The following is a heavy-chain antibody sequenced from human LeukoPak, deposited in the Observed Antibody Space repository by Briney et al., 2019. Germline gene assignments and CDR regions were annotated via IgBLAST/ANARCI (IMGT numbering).Heavy chain of an antibody. J-gene: IGHJ5*02. CDR3: ARDFRYCSSTSCYGGWFDP. V-gene: IGHV3-11*06. CDR1: GFTFSDYY. Sequence: GGSLRLSCAASGFTFSDYYMSWIRQAPGKGLEWVSYISSSSSYTNYADSVKGRLTISRDNAKNSLYLQMNSLRAEDTAVYYCARDFRYCSSTSCYGGWFDPWGQGTLVTVSS. D-gene: IGHD2-2*01. CDR2: ISSSSSYT.